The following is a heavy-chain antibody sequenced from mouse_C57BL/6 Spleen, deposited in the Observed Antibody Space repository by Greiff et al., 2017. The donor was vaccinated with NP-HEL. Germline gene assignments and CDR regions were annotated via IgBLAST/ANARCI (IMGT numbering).Heavy chain of an antibody. CDR3: TRELGPFAY. J-gene: IGHJ3*01. CDR1: GFTFSSYA. CDR2: ISSGGDYI. V-gene: IGHV5-9-1*02. D-gene: IGHD4-1*01. Sequence: DVMLVESGEGLVKPGGSLKLSCAASGFTFSSYAMSWVRQTPEKRLEWVAYISSGGDYIYYADTVKGRFTISRDNARNTLYLQMSSLKSEDTAMYYCTRELGPFAYWGQGTLVTVSA.